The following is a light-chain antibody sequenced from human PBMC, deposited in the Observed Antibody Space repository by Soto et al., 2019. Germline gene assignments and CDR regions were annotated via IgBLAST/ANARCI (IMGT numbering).Light chain of an antibody. V-gene: IGKV1-39*01. J-gene: IGKJ4*01. CDR3: QHSYSPPHT. CDR2: AGS. CDR1: QNIRAF. Sequence: DIELTQSPSSLSSSVGDRVTISCRASQNIRAFLNWYQQKPGQAPNLLIYAGSTMHTGVPSRFSGSGSGTELTITSRNLLPLDSATYYCQHSYSPPHTFGGGTKVEI.